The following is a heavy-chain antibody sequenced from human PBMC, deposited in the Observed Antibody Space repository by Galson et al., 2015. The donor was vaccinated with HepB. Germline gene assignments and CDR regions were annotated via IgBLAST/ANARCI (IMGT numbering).Heavy chain of an antibody. CDR1: GGTFSSYA. J-gene: IGHJ6*03. CDR2: IIPIFGTA. D-gene: IGHD4-17*01. Sequence: SVKVSCKASGGTFSSYAISWVRQAPGQGLEWMGGIIPIFGTANYAQKFQGRVTITADESTSTAYMELSSLRSEDTAVYYCARGAHGDYDSNSDYYYYYYMDVWGKGTTVTVSS. V-gene: IGHV1-69*13. CDR3: ARGAHGDYDSNSDYYYYYYMDV.